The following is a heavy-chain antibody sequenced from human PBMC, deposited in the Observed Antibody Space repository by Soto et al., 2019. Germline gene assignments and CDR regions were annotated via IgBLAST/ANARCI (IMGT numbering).Heavy chain of an antibody. D-gene: IGHD3-3*01. J-gene: IGHJ4*02. Sequence: GGSLRLSCAASGFTVSDYYMSWIRQAPGKGLEWVSYISSSGSTIYYADSVKGRFTISRDNAKNSLYLQMNSLRAEDTAAYYCARAYDFWSGYPTDYWGQGPLVTVSS. CDR1: GFTVSDYY. V-gene: IGHV3-11*01. CDR2: ISSSGSTI. CDR3: ARAYDFWSGYPTDY.